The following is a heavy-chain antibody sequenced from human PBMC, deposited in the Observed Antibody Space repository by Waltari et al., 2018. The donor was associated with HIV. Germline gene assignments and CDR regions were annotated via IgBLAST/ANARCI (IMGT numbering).Heavy chain of an antibody. CDR1: GGSISSGSYY. CDR3: ARGGSYGGYYFDY. CDR2: IYTSGST. Sequence: QVQLQESGPGLVKPSQTLSLTCTVSGGSISSGSYYWSWIRQPAGTGLEWIGRIYTSGSTNYNPTLNSRVTISVDTSKNQCSLKLSSVTAADMAVYYCARGGSYGGYYFDYWGQGTLVTVSS. J-gene: IGHJ4*02. V-gene: IGHV4-61*02. D-gene: IGHD4-17*01.